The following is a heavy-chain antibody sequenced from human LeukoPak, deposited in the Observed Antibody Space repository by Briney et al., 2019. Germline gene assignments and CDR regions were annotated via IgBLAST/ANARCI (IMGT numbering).Heavy chain of an antibody. CDR1: GFTFSSYA. CDR2: ISGSGGIT. J-gene: IGHJ3*02. CDR3: AKVRSIAVAGAAFDI. Sequence: GGSLSLSCAVSGFTFSSYAMSWVRQAPGKGLEWVSAISGSGGITYYADSVKGRFTISRDNPKNTLYLQMNSLRAEDTAVYYCAKVRSIAVAGAAFDIWGQGTMVTVSS. D-gene: IGHD6-19*01. V-gene: IGHV3-23*01.